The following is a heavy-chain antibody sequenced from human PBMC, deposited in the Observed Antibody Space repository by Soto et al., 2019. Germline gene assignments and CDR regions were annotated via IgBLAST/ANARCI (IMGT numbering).Heavy chain of an antibody. V-gene: IGHV3-23*01. J-gene: IGHJ4*02. D-gene: IGHD4-4*01. CDR3: AKGKREGYSNYAQNYYFDY. Sequence: GGSLRLSCAASGFTFSSYAMSWVRQAPGKGLEWVSAISGSGGSTYYADSVKGRFTISRDNSKNTLYLQMNSLRAEDTAVYYCAKGKREGYSNYAQNYYFDYWGQGTLVTVSS. CDR2: ISGSGGST. CDR1: GFTFSSYA.